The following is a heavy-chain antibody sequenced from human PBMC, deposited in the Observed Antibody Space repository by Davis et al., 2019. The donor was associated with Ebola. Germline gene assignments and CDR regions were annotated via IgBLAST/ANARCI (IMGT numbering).Heavy chain of an antibody. CDR2: IYPGDSDT. D-gene: IGHD5-24*01. Sequence: GASLKISCKGSGYRFTSYWIGWVRQMPGKGLEWMGTIYPGDSDTRYSPSFQGQVTISADQSTNTAYLQWTSLEASDTAMYYCARRSMAAIKFFFDSWGQGTLVTVSS. CDR1: GYRFTSYW. V-gene: IGHV5-51*01. J-gene: IGHJ4*02. CDR3: ARRSMAAIKFFFDS.